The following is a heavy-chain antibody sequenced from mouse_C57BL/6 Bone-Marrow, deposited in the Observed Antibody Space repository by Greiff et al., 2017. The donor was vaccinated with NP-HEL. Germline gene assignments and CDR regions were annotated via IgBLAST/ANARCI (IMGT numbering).Heavy chain of an antibody. J-gene: IGHJ2*01. V-gene: IGHV1-15*01. Sequence: VQGVESGAELVRPGASVTLSCKASGYTFTDYEMHWVKQTPVHGLEWIGAIDPETGGTAYNQKFKGKAILTADKSSSTAYMELRSLTSEDSAVYYCTRRDYGSSYFDYWGQGTTLTVSS. CDR2: IDPETGGT. CDR1: GYTFTDYE. CDR3: TRRDYGSSYFDY. D-gene: IGHD1-1*01.